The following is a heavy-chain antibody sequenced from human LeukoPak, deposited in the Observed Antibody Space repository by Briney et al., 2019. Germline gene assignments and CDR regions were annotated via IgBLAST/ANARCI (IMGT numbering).Heavy chain of an antibody. D-gene: IGHD3-16*01. J-gene: IGHJ4*02. V-gene: IGHV3-43*02. CDR1: GFNLDDNA. Sequence: PGGSLRLSCAASGFNLDDNAMQWVRQVPGKGLEWVSLISGDNTYYADSVKGRFTMSRDNSQKTLYLQMNNLRTEDTAFYHCAKSLGRVSFSSDYWGQGILVSVSS. CDR3: AKSLGRVSFSSDY. CDR2: ISGDNT.